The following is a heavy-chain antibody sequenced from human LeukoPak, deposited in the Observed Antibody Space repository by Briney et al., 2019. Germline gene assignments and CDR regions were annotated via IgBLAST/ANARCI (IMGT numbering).Heavy chain of an antibody. CDR1: GGSISSYS. J-gene: IGHJ4*02. D-gene: IGHD3-22*01. Sequence: SETLSLTCTVSGGSISSYSWSWIRQPPGKGLEWIGYIYYSGSTNYNPSLKSRVTISVDTSKNQFSLKLTSVAAADTAVYYCARHGTRGYHPYYFDYWGQGTLVTVSS. CDR2: IYYSGST. CDR3: ARHGTRGYHPYYFDY. V-gene: IGHV4-59*08.